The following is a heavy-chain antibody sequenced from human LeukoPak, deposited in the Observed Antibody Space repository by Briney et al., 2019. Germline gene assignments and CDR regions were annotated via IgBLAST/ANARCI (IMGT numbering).Heavy chain of an antibody. D-gene: IGHD3-10*01. J-gene: IGHJ4*02. CDR3: AKVGIDGSGPFDH. Sequence: PGGSLRLSCAASGFTFSDYYMSWVRQAPGKGLEWVSAISGRGRGGSTYYADSVKGRFTISRDNSKNTLYLQMNSLRAEDTAVYYCAKVGIDGSGPFDHWGQGTLVTVSS. CDR2: ISGRGRGGST. CDR1: GFTFSDYY. V-gene: IGHV3-23*01.